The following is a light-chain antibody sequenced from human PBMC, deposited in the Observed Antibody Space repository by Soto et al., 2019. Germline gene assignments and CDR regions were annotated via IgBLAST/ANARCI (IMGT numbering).Light chain of an antibody. CDR1: QSISSY. Sequence: DIQMTQSPSSLSASVGDRVTITCRASQSISSYLNWYQQKPGKAPKLLIYAASSLQSGVPSRFSGSGSGTDFTLTISSRQPEDFATYSCQQSYSTPWTFRQGTKVEIK. V-gene: IGKV1-39*01. J-gene: IGKJ1*01. CDR2: AAS. CDR3: QQSYSTPWT.